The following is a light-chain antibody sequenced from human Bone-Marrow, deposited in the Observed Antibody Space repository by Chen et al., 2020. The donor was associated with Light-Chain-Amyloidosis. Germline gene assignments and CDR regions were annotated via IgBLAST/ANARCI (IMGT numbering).Light chain of an antibody. CDR2: RDT. Sequence: SYELTQPPSVSVSPGQTARITCSGDDLPTKYAYWYQQKPGQAPVLVIHRDTERPSGISGRFSGSSTGTTATLTISGVQPEDEADYHCQSADSSGTYEVIFGGGTKLTVL. J-gene: IGLJ2*01. CDR1: DLPTKY. V-gene: IGLV3-25*03. CDR3: QSADSSGTYEVI.